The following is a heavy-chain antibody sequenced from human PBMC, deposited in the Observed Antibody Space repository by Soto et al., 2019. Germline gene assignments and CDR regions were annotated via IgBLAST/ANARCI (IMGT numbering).Heavy chain of an antibody. J-gene: IGHJ4*02. CDR3: ARWAGYGDE. Sequence: EVQLLESGGGLVQPGGSLRLSCAASGFTFSTYSMAWVRQAPGKGLAWVSGLSGGGANTFYADSVKGRFTISVDNSKNTVYLQMNSLRGEDTAVYYCARWAGYGDEWGQRTLVTVS. CDR2: LSGGGANT. D-gene: IGHD5-12*01. V-gene: IGHV3-23*01. CDR1: GFTFSTYS.